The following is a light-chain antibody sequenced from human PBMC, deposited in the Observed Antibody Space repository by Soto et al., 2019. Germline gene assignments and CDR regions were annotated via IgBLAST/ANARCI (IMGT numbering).Light chain of an antibody. Sequence: QSALTQPPSASGSPGQSVTISCTGTSSDVGGYNYVSWYQQHPGKAPKVMMYEVSKRPSGVPDRFSGSKSGNTASLTVSGLQAEDEADYYCQSYDSSLSGAWVFGGGTKLTVL. CDR3: QSYDSSLSGAWV. V-gene: IGLV2-8*01. CDR1: SSDVGGYNY. J-gene: IGLJ3*02. CDR2: EVS.